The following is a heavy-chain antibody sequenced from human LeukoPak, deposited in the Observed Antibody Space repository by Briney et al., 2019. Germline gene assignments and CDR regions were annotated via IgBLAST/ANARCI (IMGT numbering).Heavy chain of an antibody. J-gene: IGHJ4*02. D-gene: IGHD4-17*01. V-gene: IGHV3-23*01. Sequence: GGCLRLSCAASGLIFSSYAMSWVRQAPGKGLEWVSVIGGSGGSTYYADSVKGRFTISRDNSKNTLYLQMNSLRAEDTAVYYCARGGPPPLYGDPLPFDYWGQGTLVTVSS. CDR3: ARGGPPPLYGDPLPFDY. CDR2: IGGSGGST. CDR1: GLIFSSYA.